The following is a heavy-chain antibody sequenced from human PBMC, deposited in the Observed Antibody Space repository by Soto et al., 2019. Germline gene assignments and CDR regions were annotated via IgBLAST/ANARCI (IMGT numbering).Heavy chain of an antibody. V-gene: IGHV4-30-4*01. CDR1: GGSISSGDYY. CDR2: IYYSGST. Sequence: PSETLSLTCTVSGGSISSGDYYWSWIRQPPGKGLEWIGYIYYSGSTYYNPSLKSRVTISVDTSKNQFSLKLSSVTAADTAVYYCARDADYYDSSGWNWFDPWGQGTLVTVSS. CDR3: ARDADYYDSSGWNWFDP. J-gene: IGHJ5*02. D-gene: IGHD3-22*01.